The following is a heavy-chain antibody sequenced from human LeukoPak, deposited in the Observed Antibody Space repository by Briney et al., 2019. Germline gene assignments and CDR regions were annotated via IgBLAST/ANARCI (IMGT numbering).Heavy chain of an antibody. V-gene: IGHV1-2*06. CDR3: ARVRRGGFDY. J-gene: IGHJ4*02. D-gene: IGHD3-10*01. Sequence: GASVKVSCTASGYTFTGYYMHWVRQAPGQGLEWMGRINPNSGGTNYAQKFQGRVNMTGDTSISTAYMELSRLRSDDTAVYYCARVRRGGFDYWGQGTLVTVSS. CDR2: INPNSGGT. CDR1: GYTFTGYY.